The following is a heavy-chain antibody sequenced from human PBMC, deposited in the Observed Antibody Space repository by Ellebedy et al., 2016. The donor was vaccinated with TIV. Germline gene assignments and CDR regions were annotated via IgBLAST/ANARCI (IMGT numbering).Heavy chain of an antibody. CDR3: ARDFDTAPMKPIVDY. CDR2: VNSVSTSM. D-gene: IGHD5-18*01. J-gene: IGHJ4*01. CDR1: GFPFSSYN. Sequence: GESLKISCAVSGFPFSSYNTNWIRHPPGKGQAWVSAVNSVSTSMFYADSVKGRFTVSRDKAKNSLYLQMNNLRAEDTAVYYCARDFDTAPMKPIVDYWGHGTLDTVSS. V-gene: IGHV3-21*01.